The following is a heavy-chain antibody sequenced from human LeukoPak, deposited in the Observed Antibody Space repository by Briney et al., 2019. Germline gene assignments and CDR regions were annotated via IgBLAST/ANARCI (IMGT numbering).Heavy chain of an antibody. D-gene: IGHD4-17*01. CDR3: ARGDTVTTNRLGWFDP. CDR2: RYYSRNT. J-gene: IGHJ5*02. V-gene: IGHV4-31*03. Sequence: SETLSLTCTVSGGSISSGSYWWSWIRQHPEKGLEWIGYRYYSRNTYYNPSLKSRVTMSVDTSKNQFSLKLTSVTAADTAVYYCARGDTVTTNRLGWFDPWGQGTQVTVSS. CDR1: GGSISSGSYW.